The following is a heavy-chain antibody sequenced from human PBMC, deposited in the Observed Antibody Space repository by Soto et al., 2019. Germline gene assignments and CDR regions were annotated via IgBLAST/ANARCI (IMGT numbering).Heavy chain of an antibody. J-gene: IGHJ5*01. CDR3: AKDRGRGYDWFDS. V-gene: IGHV3-23*01. Sequence: EVQLLESGGGLVQPGGSLRLSCAASGFTFSSYAMSWVRQAPGKGLEWVSAISGSGGSTFYADSVKGRFTISRDTSKNPLLLRMNSLRAEDTAVYYCAKDRGRGYDWFDSWGQGTLVTVSS. CDR2: ISGSGGST. D-gene: IGHD5-12*01. CDR1: GFTFSSYA.